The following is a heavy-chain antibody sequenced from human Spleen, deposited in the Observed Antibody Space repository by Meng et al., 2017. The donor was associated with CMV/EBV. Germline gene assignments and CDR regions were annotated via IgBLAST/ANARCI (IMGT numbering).Heavy chain of an antibody. J-gene: IGHJ5*02. D-gene: IGHD1-7*01. CDR3: ARETTGTTAGRWFDP. Sequence: SGGPITSYYWSWIRQPAGKGLKWIGRIYTSGSTNYNPSLKSRLTMSVDTSNNQFSLKLSSLTAADTAVYYCARETTGTTAGRWFDPWGQGTLVTVSS. CDR1: GGPITSYY. V-gene: IGHV4-4*07. CDR2: IYTSGST.